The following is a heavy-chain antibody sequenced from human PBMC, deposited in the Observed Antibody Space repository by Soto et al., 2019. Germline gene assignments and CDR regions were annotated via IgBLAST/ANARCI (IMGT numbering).Heavy chain of an antibody. CDR2: IYYSGST. Sequence: SETLSLTCTVSGGSISSYYWSWIRQPPGKGLEWIGYIYYSGSTNYNPSLKSRVTISVDTSKNQFSLKLSSVTAADTAVYYCARLRQYCRGGSCYSRFDPWGQGTLVTVSS. CDR1: GGSISSYY. CDR3: ARLRQYCRGGSCYSRFDP. V-gene: IGHV4-59*08. D-gene: IGHD2-15*01. J-gene: IGHJ5*02.